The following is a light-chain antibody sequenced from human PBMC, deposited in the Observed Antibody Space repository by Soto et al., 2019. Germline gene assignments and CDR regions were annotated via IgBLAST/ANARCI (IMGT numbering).Light chain of an antibody. V-gene: IGLV2-14*01. CDR2: DVS. CDR1: SSDVGGYNY. J-gene: IGLJ2*01. Sequence: QSALTQPASVSGSPGQSITISCTGTSSDVGGYNYVSWYQQHPGKAPKLLIYDVSKWPSGVSNRFSGSKSGNTASLTISGLQAEDEADYYCNSYTISSTRVFGGGTKLTVL. CDR3: NSYTISSTRV.